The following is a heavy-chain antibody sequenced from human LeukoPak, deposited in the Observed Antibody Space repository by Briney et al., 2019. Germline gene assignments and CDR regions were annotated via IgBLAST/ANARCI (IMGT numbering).Heavy chain of an antibody. Sequence: GGSLRLSCAASGFTFSSYWMHWVRQAPGKGLVWVSRINSDGSSTSYADSVKGRFTISRDNAKNTLYLQMNSLRAEDTAVYYCAKDFRYSSRSDAFDIWGQGTMVTVSS. J-gene: IGHJ3*02. CDR2: INSDGSST. CDR3: AKDFRYSSRSDAFDI. D-gene: IGHD6-13*01. V-gene: IGHV3-74*01. CDR1: GFTFSSYW.